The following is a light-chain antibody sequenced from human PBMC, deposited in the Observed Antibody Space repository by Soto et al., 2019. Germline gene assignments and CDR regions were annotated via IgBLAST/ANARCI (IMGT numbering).Light chain of an antibody. Sequence: QSVLTQPASVSGSPGQSITISCTGTSSDVGSYNLVSWYQQHPGKAPKLIIYEVSKWPSGVSNRFSGYKSGNTASLTISGLQAEDEADYYCCSHGGSSALGVLGGGTKLTVL. J-gene: IGLJ3*02. CDR3: CSHGGSSALGV. V-gene: IGLV2-23*02. CDR1: SSDVGSYNL. CDR2: EVS.